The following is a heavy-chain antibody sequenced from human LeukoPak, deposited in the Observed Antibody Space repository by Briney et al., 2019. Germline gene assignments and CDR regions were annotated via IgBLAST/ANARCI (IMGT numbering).Heavy chain of an antibody. Sequence: ASVKVSCKVSGYTLTELSMHWVRQAPGKGLEWMGGFDPEDGETIYAQKFQGRVTVTEDTSTDTAYMELSSLRSEDTAVYYCATGSSITMVRGVTQENDYWGQGTLVTVSS. V-gene: IGHV1-24*01. CDR1: GYTLTELS. D-gene: IGHD3-10*01. CDR2: FDPEDGET. J-gene: IGHJ4*02. CDR3: ATGSSITMVRGVTQENDY.